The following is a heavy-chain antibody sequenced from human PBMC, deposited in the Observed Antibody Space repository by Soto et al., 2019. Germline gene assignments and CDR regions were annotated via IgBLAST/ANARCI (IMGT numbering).Heavy chain of an antibody. Sequence: SETLSLTCSVSSGSITSYYWNWIRQPPGKGLEWIGYFYYNGNTDYNPSLKGRVTISLATSKNQVSLRLTSVTAEDTAVYYCGRGRSHSTYFSYGVDVWGQGNTVTVSS. CDR1: SGSITSYY. J-gene: IGHJ6*02. CDR3: GRGRSHSTYFSYGVDV. D-gene: IGHD3-10*01. CDR2: FYYNGNT. V-gene: IGHV4-59*01.